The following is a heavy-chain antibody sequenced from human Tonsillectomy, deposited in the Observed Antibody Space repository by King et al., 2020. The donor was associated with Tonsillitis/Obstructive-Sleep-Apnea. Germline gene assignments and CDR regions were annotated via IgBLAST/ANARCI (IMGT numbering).Heavy chain of an antibody. CDR1: GYSFTSQW. J-gene: IGHJ6*01. Sequence: VQLVESGAEVKKPGESLRISCKGSGYSFTSQWISWVRQMPGKGLEWMGTIDPSDSYTNYSPSFQGHVIISADKSISTAFLQWSSLKASDTALYYCATQHTSYNYHDMDVWGQGTTVTVSS. V-gene: IGHV5-10-1*03. CDR2: IDPSDSYT. D-gene: IGHD2-2*02. CDR3: ATQHTSYNYHDMDV.